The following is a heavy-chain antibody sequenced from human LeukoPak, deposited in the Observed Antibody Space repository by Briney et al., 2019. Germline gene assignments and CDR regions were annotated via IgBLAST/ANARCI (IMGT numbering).Heavy chain of an antibody. CDR1: GFRVSNNY. D-gene: IGHD3-16*01. Sequence: PGGSLRLSCAASGFRVSNNYVAWVRQSPGKGLEWVSIVYRDGTTLYADSVKGRFTMSRYDSMDTVHLQLNSLRIDDTAVYYCARATAVVPPVLAWGPKTHVRYYFDSWGQGTLVTVSS. CDR2: VYRDGTT. V-gene: IGHV3-53*01. J-gene: IGHJ4*02. CDR3: ARATAVVPPVLAWGPKTHVRYYFDS.